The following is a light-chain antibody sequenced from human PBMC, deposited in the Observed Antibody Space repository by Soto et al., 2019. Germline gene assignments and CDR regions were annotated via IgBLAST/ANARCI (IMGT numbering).Light chain of an antibody. CDR2: AAS. CDR3: QKYSSVPV. CDR1: QDIRNF. Sequence: DIQMTQSPTSLSASVGDRVTITCRASQDIRNFVAWYQQKPGKAPKLLIYAASTLQSGVPSRFGGSGSGTDFTLTINSLQPEYVATYSCQKYSSVPVFGPGTKVEIK. V-gene: IGKV1-27*01. J-gene: IGKJ3*01.